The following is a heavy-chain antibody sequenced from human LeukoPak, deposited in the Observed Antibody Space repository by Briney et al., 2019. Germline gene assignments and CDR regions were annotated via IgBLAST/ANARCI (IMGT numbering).Heavy chain of an antibody. V-gene: IGHV3-66*02. CDR1: GFTVRSNY. CDR2: IYSGGST. D-gene: IGHD3-22*01. CDR3: ARDHSTTNYYDTSGYYYYNYHLDV. J-gene: IGHJ6*03. Sequence: GGSLRLSCAASGFTVRSNYMSWVRQAPGKGLEWDSVIYSGGSTYYADSVKGRFTISRENSKNTVYLQMNSLRPEDTAVYYCARDHSTTNYYDTSGYYYYNYHLDVWGKGTTVTVSS.